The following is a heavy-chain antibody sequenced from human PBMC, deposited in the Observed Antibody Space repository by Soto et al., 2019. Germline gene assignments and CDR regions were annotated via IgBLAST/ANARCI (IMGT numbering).Heavy chain of an antibody. Sequence: ASVTVSRKASGGTFSSYFISWVRQPPGHGLEWMGGLTPIFGTANYAHKPQGSVTITAEESPSTAYLELSSLVSEDTAVDKRAGSGIEAAGYFDYWGQGTLVTVSS. D-gene: IGHD1-26*01. J-gene: IGHJ4*02. CDR1: GGTFSSYF. CDR2: LTPIFGTA. CDR3: AGSGIEAAGYFDY. V-gene: IGHV1-69*13.